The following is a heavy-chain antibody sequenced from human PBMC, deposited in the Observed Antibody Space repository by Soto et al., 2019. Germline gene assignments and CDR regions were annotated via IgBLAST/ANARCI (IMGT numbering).Heavy chain of an antibody. Sequence: QVQLQESGPGLVKPSGTLSLTCAVSGGSISSSNWWSWVRQPPGKGLEWIGEIYHSGSTNYNPSLKSRVPISVDKSKNQFSLKLSSVTAADTAVYYCARDSYGSGSYYYYGMDVWGQGTTVTVSS. D-gene: IGHD3-10*01. V-gene: IGHV4-4*02. CDR1: GGSISSSNW. CDR3: ARDSYGSGSYYYYGMDV. CDR2: IYHSGST. J-gene: IGHJ6*02.